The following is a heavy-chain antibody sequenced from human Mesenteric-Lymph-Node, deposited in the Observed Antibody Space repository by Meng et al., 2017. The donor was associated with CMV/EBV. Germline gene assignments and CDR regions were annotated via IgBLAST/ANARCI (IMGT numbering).Heavy chain of an antibody. Sequence: GGSLRLSCAASGFTVSGHYMSWVRQAPGKGLEWVAIIYSGDSTDYVDSVKGRFTVSRDNAKKTLYLQMNSLRVEDTAVYYCARDRTTVSDYHYYYGMDVWGQGTTVTVSS. J-gene: IGHJ6*02. CDR3: ARDRTTVSDYHYYYGMDV. D-gene: IGHD2/OR15-2a*01. CDR1: GFTVSGHY. CDR2: IYSGDST. V-gene: IGHV3-66*02.